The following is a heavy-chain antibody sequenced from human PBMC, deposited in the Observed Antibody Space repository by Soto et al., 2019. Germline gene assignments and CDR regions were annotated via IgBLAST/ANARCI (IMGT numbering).Heavy chain of an antibody. CDR2: INPKFGDT. Sequence: QVQLVQSGAEVKEPGDSVRVSCEASGYTFSAYYIHWVRQAPGQGLEWMGWINPKFGDTTYAQDLQGRVTMTRDMSISTVYVELSRLTSDDTAIYYCARNMDYYYGPGSGNGHGVWGQGTTVTVFS. D-gene: IGHD3-10*01. CDR3: ARNMDYYYGPGSGNGHGV. J-gene: IGHJ6*02. CDR1: GYTFSAYY. V-gene: IGHV1-2*02.